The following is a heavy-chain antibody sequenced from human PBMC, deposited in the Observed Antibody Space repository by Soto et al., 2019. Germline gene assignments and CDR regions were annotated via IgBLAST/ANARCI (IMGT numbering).Heavy chain of an antibody. V-gene: IGHV1-69*12. CDR2: IIPLFRTP. Sequence: QVQLVQSGAEMKEPGSSVKVSCKTSGGTFSSSAISWLRQAPGQGLEWMGGIIPLFRTPDYAQKFQGRVTIAADESTSTAYMELGSLRSEDTAVYYYARDTDRLQLGGNYYYILDVWGQGTTITVSS. J-gene: IGHJ6*02. CDR3: ARDTDRLQLGGNYYYILDV. CDR1: GGTFSSSA. D-gene: IGHD4-4*01.